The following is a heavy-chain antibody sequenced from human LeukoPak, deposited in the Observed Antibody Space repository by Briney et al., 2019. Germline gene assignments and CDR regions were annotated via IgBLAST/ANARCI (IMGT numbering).Heavy chain of an antibody. V-gene: IGHV3-11*01. J-gene: IGHJ6*02. Sequence: GGSLRLSCAASGCTFSDYVMSWIRQAPGKGLEWVSYISSSGSTIYYADSVKSRFTISRDNAKNSLYLQMNSLRAEDTAVYYCARDRRDYGDYVAYYYYYGMDVWGQRTTVTVSS. CDR2: ISSSGSTI. D-gene: IGHD4-17*01. CDR1: GCTFSDYV. CDR3: ARDRRDYGDYVAYYYYYGMDV.